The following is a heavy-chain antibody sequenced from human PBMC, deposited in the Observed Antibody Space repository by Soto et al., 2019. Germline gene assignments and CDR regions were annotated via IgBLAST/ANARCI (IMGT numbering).Heavy chain of an antibody. CDR2: ISVNSGNT. D-gene: IGHD2-2*01. V-gene: IGHV1-18*01. CDR3: AGGIRVGQGFDY. J-gene: IGHJ4*02. Sequence: QVQLVQSGAEVKKPGASVKVSCKASGDTFASYGITWVRQAPGQGLEWMGWISVNSGNTNYAQNFQGRVTMTTDTPATSVVMELSSLTSDYTAMYNWAGGIRVGQGFDYGGQGTRVTVSS. CDR1: GDTFASYG.